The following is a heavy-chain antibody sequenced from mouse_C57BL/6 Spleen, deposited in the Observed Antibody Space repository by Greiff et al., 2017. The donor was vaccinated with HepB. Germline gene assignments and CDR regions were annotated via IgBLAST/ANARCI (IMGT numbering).Heavy chain of an antibody. CDR3: ARKGTTVVEGYYYAMDY. CDR2: INPNNGGT. D-gene: IGHD1-1*01. V-gene: IGHV1-18*01. CDR1: GYTFTDYN. J-gene: IGHJ4*01. Sequence: VQLQQSGPELVKPGASVKIPCKASGYTFTDYNMDWVKQSHGKSLEWIGDINPNNGGTIYNQKFKGKATLTVDKSSSTAYMELRSLTSEDTAVYYCARKGTTVVEGYYYAMDYGGQGTSVTVSS.